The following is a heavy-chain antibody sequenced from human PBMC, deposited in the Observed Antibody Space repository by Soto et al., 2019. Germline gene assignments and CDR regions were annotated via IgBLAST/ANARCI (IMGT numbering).Heavy chain of an antibody. CDR1: GFTFTSSA. J-gene: IGHJ5*02. CDR2: IVVGSGNT. CDR3: AADLEYYYDSSGYYYGWFDP. V-gene: IGHV1-58*01. Sequence: GASGKVSCKASGFTFTSSAVPGGGQARGQRLEWIGWIVVGSGNTNYAQKFQERVTITRDMSTSTAYMELSSLRSEDTAVYYCAADLEYYYDSSGYYYGWFDPWGQGTLVTVSS. D-gene: IGHD3-22*01.